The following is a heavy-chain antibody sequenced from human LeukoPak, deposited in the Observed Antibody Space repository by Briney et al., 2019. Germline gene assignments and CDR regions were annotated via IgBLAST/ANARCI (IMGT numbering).Heavy chain of an antibody. CDR1: GGTFSSYA. CDR3: ARVSLEKELRWLQLFDP. J-gene: IGHJ5*02. V-gene: IGHV1-69*13. D-gene: IGHD5-24*01. CDR2: IIPIFGTA. Sequence: SVKVSCKASGGTFSSYAISWVRQAPGQGLEWMGGIIPIFGTANYAQKFRGRVTITADESTSTAYMELSSLRSEDTAVYYCARVSLEKELRWLQLFDPWGQGTLVTVSS.